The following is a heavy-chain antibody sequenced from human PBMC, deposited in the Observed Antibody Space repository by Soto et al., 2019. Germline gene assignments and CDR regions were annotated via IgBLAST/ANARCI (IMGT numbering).Heavy chain of an antibody. J-gene: IGHJ6*02. CDR3: ARDRVPDATYYYYGMDV. CDR2: IYYSGST. Sequence: SETLSLTCTVSGGSISSGGYYWSWIRQHPGKGLEWIGYIYYSGSTYYNPSLKSRVTISVDTSKNQFSLKLSSVTAADTAVYYCARDRVPDATYYYYGMDVWGQGTRVTVSS. CDR1: GGSISSGGYY. V-gene: IGHV4-31*03. D-gene: IGHD2-2*01.